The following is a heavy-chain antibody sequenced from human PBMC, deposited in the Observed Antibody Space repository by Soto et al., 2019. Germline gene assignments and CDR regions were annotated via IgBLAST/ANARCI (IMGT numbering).Heavy chain of an antibody. CDR1: GFTFSSYD. CDR3: GRALPSSGYYGKEV. CDR2: IGTAGDT. V-gene: IGHV3-13*04. D-gene: IGHD3-10*01. Sequence: EVQLVESGGGLVQPGGSLRLSCAASGFTFSSYDMHWVRQPTGKGLEWVSAIGTAGDTYYPGSVKGRFTIARENAKNSLYLQMNSLRARDTAVYYCGRALPSSGYYGKEVWGQRSMVNVSS. J-gene: IGHJ6*01.